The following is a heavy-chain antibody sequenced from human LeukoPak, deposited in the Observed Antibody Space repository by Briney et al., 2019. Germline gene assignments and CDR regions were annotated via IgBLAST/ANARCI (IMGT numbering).Heavy chain of an antibody. CDR1: EYTFTGYC. CDR2: INPDSGGT. CDR3: ARDHGLNKRWFDP. J-gene: IGHJ5*02. D-gene: IGHD1/OR15-1a*01. Sequence: GASVTVSCKVSEYTFTGYCMHWVRQAPGQGLEWMGWINPDSGGTNYAQKFQGRVTMTRDTSISTAYMELSRLTSDDTAVYYCARDHGLNKRWFDPWGQGTLVTVSS. V-gene: IGHV1-2*02.